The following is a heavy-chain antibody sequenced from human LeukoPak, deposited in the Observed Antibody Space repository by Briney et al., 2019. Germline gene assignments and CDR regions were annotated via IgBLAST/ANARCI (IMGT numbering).Heavy chain of an antibody. D-gene: IGHD3-22*01. J-gene: IGHJ4*02. V-gene: IGHV1-18*01. CDR1: GYTVTRWG. Sequence: GFSVKVSCKACGYTVTRWGIRGVRQAARQGLEWMGWGSAYNGNTHYAQKPQGRGTLTTDTSTSTAYMELRRLRSDDTPVYYCARDSASDYYDSSGYSQNNFDYWGQGTLVTVSS. CDR3: ARDSASDYYDSSGYSQNNFDY. CDR2: GSAYNGNT.